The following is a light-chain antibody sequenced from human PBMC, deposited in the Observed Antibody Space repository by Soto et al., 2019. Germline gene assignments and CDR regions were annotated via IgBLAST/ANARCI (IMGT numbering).Light chain of an antibody. CDR2: YDD. CDR1: SSNIGNNA. Sequence: QSVLTQPPSVSEAPRQRVTISCSGSSSNIGNNAVNWYQQLPGKAPKLLIYYDDLLPSGVSDRFSGSKSGTSASLAIGGLEFEDEADYYCAAWDDSLNGPVFGGGTKVTVL. CDR3: AAWDDSLNGPV. J-gene: IGLJ2*01. V-gene: IGLV1-36*01.